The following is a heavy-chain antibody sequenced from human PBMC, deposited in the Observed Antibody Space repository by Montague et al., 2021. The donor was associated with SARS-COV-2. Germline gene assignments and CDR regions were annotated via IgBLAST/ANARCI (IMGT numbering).Heavy chain of an antibody. CDR1: GDSVSSNSAA. V-gene: IGHV6-1*01. Sequence: CAISGDSVSSNSAAWNWIRQSPSRGLEWLGRTYYRSKWYNDYAVSVKSRITINPDTSKNQFSLQLNSVTPEDTAVYYCARNIAVAGRAEGFDYWSQGTLVTVSS. J-gene: IGHJ4*02. CDR3: ARNIAVAGRAEGFDY. CDR2: TYYRSKWYN. D-gene: IGHD6-19*01.